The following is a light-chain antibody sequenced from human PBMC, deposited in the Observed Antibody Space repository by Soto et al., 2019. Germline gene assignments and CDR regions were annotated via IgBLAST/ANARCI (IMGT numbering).Light chain of an antibody. CDR3: QQYGSSGT. V-gene: IGKV3-20*01. CDR2: GAS. CDR1: QSVSSN. Sequence: IVLTQSPGTLSLSPCERATLSCRASQSVSSNLAWYQQKPGQAPRLLIYGASNRATGIPDRFSGSGSGTDFTLTISRLEPEDFAVYYCQQYGSSGTFGQGTKVDIK. J-gene: IGKJ1*01.